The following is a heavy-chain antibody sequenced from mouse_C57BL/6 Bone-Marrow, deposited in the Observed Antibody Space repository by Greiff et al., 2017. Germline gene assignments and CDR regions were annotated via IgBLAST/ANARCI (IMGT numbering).Heavy chain of an antibody. CDR2: IWRGGST. J-gene: IGHJ3*01. CDR3: ANSSYGNPLY. D-gene: IGHD2-1*01. V-gene: IGHV2-5*01. Sequence: VQLVESGPGLVQPSQSLSITCTVSGFSFTSYGVHWVRQSPGKGLEWLGGIWRGGSTDYNAAFMSRLSITKDNSKSQVFFIMNRLQADDTAIYYCANSSYGNPLYWGQGTRVTVSA. CDR1: GFSFTSYG.